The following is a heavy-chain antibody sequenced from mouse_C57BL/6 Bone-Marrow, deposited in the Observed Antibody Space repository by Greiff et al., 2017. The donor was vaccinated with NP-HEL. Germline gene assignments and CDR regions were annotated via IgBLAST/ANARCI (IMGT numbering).Heavy chain of an antibody. Sequence: QVQLKESGAELVRPGTSVKVSCKASGYAFTNYLIEWVKQRPGPGLEWIGVINPGSGGTNYNEKFKGKATLTADKSSSTAYMQLSSLTSEDSAVYFCATLRSYYFDYWGQGTTLTVSS. CDR3: ATLRSYYFDY. D-gene: IGHD1-1*01. J-gene: IGHJ2*01. CDR1: GYAFTNYL. CDR2: INPGSGGT. V-gene: IGHV1-54*01.